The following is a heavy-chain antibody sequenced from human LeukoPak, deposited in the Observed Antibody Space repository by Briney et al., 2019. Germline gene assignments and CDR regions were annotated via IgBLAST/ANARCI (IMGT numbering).Heavy chain of an antibody. CDR2: IYYSGST. Sequence: PSETLSLTCTVSGGSISSYYWSWIRQPPGKGLEWIGYIYYSGSTNYNPSLKSRVTISVDTSKNQFSLKLSSVTAADTAVYYCARQQIGSAGDFDYWGQGTLVTVSS. V-gene: IGHV4-59*08. J-gene: IGHJ4*02. D-gene: IGHD2-15*01. CDR3: ARQQIGSAGDFDY. CDR1: GGSISSYY.